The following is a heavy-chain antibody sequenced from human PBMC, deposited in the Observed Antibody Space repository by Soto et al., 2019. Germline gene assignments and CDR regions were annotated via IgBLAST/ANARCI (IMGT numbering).Heavy chain of an antibody. J-gene: IGHJ4*02. D-gene: IGHD1-26*01. CDR2: ISSSSSYI. CDR3: ARDRRSSGSYSFDY. CDR1: GFTFSSYS. V-gene: IGHV3-21*01. Sequence: ESGGGLVKPGGSLRLSCAASGFTFSSYSMNWVRQAPGKGLEWVSSISSSSSYIYYADSVKGRFTISRDNAKNSLYLQMNSLRAEDTAVYYCARDRRSSGSYSFDYWGQGTLVTVSS.